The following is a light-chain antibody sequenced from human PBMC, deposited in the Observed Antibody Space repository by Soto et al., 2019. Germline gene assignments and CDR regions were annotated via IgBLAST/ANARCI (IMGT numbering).Light chain of an antibody. CDR3: QKDNSAPWT. CDR2: AAT. V-gene: IGKV1-27*01. Sequence: DIQMTQSPSSLSASVGDRVTITCRASQGISNYFAWYQQKPGKVPTLLIYAATTLQSGVPSRFSGSGSGTDFTLTISSLQPEDVATYYCQKDNSAPWTFGQGTKVEIK. J-gene: IGKJ1*01. CDR1: QGISNY.